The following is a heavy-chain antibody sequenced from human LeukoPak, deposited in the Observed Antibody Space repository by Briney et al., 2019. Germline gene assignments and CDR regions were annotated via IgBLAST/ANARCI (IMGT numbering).Heavy chain of an antibody. J-gene: IGHJ5*02. CDR3: ARDKINAVAGTYRWFDP. D-gene: IGHD6-19*01. CDR1: GYTFTGYY. CDR2: INPNSGGT. V-gene: IGHV1-2*02. Sequence: ASVTVSCKASGYTFTGYYMHWVRQAPGQGLEWMGWINPNSGGTNYAQKFQGRVTMTRDTSISTAYMELRRLRSDDTAVYYCARDKINAVAGTYRWFDPWGQGTLVTVSS.